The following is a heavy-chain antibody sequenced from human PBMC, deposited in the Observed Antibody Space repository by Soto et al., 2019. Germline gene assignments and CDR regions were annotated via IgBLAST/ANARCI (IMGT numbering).Heavy chain of an antibody. CDR3: GRCSSTSCHLGSDY. CDR2: ISYDGSNK. CDR1: GFTFSSYA. V-gene: IGHV3-30-3*01. D-gene: IGHD2-2*01. Sequence: QVQLVESGGGVVQPGRSLRLSCAASGFTFSSYAMNWVRQAPGKGLEWVALISYDGSNKYYADSVKGRFTIPRDSSTNTLYLQMNSLRDADTAFYYCGRCSSTSCHLGSDYWGQGTLVTVSS. J-gene: IGHJ4*02.